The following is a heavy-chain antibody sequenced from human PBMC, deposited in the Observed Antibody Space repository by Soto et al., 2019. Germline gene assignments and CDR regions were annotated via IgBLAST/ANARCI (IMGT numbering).Heavy chain of an antibody. CDR2: ISGSGGST. Sequence: GESLKISCAASGFTFSSYAMSWVRQAPGKGLEWVSAISGSGGSTYYADSVKGRFTISRDNSKNTLYLQMNSLRAEDTAVYYCAKGEEILYQLRSWGQGTLVTVSS. J-gene: IGHJ4*02. D-gene: IGHD2-2*01. CDR3: AKGEEILYQLRS. V-gene: IGHV3-23*01. CDR1: GFTFSSYA.